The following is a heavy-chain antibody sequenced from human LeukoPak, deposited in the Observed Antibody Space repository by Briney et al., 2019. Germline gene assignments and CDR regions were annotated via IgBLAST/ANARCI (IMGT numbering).Heavy chain of an antibody. CDR2: FDPEDGET. D-gene: IGHD2-2*01. CDR3: ATSTFYCSSTSCYVKAFDY. V-gene: IGHV1-24*01. Sequence: ASVKVSCKVSGYTLTELSMHWVRQAPGKGLEWMGVFDPEDGETIYAQKFQGRVTMTEDTSTGTAYMELSSLRSEDTAVYYCATSTFYCSSTSCYVKAFDYWGQGTLVTVSS. J-gene: IGHJ4*02. CDR1: GYTLTELS.